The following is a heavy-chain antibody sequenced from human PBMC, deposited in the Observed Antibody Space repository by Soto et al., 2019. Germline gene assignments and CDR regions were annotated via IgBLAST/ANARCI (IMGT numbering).Heavy chain of an antibody. Sequence: QVQLQQWGAGLLKPSETLSLTCAVYGGSFSGYYWSWIRQPPGKGLEWIGEINHSGSTNYNPSLKSRVTISVDTAKNQFSLKLSSVTAADPAVYYCAKTMAMVRGVKGWFDPWGQGTLVTVSS. CDR1: GGSFSGYY. CDR3: AKTMAMVRGVKGWFDP. J-gene: IGHJ5*02. D-gene: IGHD3-10*01. CDR2: INHSGST. V-gene: IGHV4-34*01.